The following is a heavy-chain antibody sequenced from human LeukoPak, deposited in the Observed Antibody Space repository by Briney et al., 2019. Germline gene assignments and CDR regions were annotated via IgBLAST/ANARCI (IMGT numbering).Heavy chain of an antibody. D-gene: IGHD6-13*01. Sequence: GGSLRLSCAASGFTFSTYSMNWVRQAPGKGLEWVSSISSGGRYIYYADSVKGRFTISRDNAKNSLYLQMNSLRAEDTAVYYCAKNRQQLVGGWGQGTLVTVSS. CDR3: AKNRQQLVGG. J-gene: IGHJ4*02. V-gene: IGHV3-21*04. CDR1: GFTFSTYS. CDR2: ISSGGRYI.